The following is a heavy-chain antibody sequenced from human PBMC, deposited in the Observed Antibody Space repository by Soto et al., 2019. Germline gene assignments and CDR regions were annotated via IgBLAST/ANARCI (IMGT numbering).Heavy chain of an antibody. CDR1: SGSIRNYY. CDR3: ARHNYGSGSTYFDY. J-gene: IGHJ4*02. D-gene: IGHD3-10*01. CDR2: IYYSGST. Sequence: SETLSLTCTVSSGSIRNYYWSWIRQPPGKGLEWIGYIYYSGSTNYNPSLKSRVTISVDTSKNQFSLKLSSVTAADTAVYYCARHNYGSGSTYFDYWGQGTLVTVSS. V-gene: IGHV4-59*01.